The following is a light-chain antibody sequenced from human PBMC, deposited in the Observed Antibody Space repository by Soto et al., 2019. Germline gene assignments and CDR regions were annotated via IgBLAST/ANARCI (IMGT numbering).Light chain of an antibody. Sequence: QSALTQPASVPGSPGQSITISCTGTSSDVGGYNYVSWYQQHPGKAPKLMIYDVSNRPSGVSNRFSGSKSGNTASLTISGLQAEDEADYYCSSYTSSSTLVVFGTGTMLTVL. V-gene: IGLV2-14*01. CDR3: SSYTSSSTLVV. CDR2: DVS. J-gene: IGLJ1*01. CDR1: SSDVGGYNY.